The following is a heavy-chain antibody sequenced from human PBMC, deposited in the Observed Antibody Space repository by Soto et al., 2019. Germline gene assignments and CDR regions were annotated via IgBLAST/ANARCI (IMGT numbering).Heavy chain of an antibody. CDR1: GGTFSSYP. CDR3: ARVGHVTNYGMAV. D-gene: IGHD1-26*01. V-gene: IGHV1-69*13. J-gene: IGHJ6*02. CDR2: IIPFFGTS. Sequence: SVKVSCKASGGTFSSYPINWVRQAPGQGLEWMGGIIPFFGTSNIAQKFQGRVTIIADESTSTVYMELRSLRSEDTAAYYCARVGHVTNYGMAVWGQGTTVTVSS.